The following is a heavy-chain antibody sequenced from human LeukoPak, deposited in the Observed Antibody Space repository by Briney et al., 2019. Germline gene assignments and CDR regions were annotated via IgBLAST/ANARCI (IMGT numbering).Heavy chain of an antibody. V-gene: IGHV4-34*01. D-gene: IGHD2-15*01. CDR3: ARGRRAYCSGGSCKPGNRTIDY. CDR1: GGSFSGYY. CDR2: INHSGST. Sequence: SETLSLTCAVYGGSFSGYYWSWIRQPPGKGLEWIGEINHSGSTNYNPSLKSRVTISVDTSKNQFSLKLSSVTAADTAVYYCARGRRAYCSGGSCKPGNRTIDYWGQGTLVTVSS. J-gene: IGHJ4*02.